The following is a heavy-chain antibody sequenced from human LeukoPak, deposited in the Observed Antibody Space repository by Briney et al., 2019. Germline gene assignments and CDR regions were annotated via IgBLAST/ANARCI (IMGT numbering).Heavy chain of an antibody. J-gene: IGHJ4*02. D-gene: IGHD6-19*01. CDR1: GFTFEDYT. V-gene: IGHV3-43*01. CDR2: INWDGVST. CDR3: AKGTSGWYSGQMQEN. Sequence: PGGSLRLSCAASGFTFEDYTMHWVRHAPGKGLEWVCLINWDGVSTYYADSVKGRFTISRDNSKNSLYLQMNSLRTEDTALYYCAKGTSGWYSGQMQENWGQGTLVTVSS.